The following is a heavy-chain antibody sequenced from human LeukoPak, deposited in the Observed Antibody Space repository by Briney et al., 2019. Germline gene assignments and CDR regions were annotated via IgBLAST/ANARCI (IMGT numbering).Heavy chain of an antibody. CDR3: ARPIAVAGQYYFDY. V-gene: IGHV3-15*01. D-gene: IGHD6-19*01. Sequence: GGSLRLSCAASGFTFSNAWMSWVRQAPGKGLEWVGRIKSKTDGGTTDYAAPVKGRFTISRDNSKNTLYLQMNSLRAEDTAVYYCARPIAVAGQYYFDYWGQGTLVTVSS. J-gene: IGHJ4*02. CDR2: IKSKTDGGTT. CDR1: GFTFSNAW.